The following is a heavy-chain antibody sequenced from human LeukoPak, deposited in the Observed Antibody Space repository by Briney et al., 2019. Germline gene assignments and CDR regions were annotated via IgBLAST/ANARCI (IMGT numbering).Heavy chain of an antibody. CDR1: GFTFSSYS. Sequence: PGGSLRLSCAASGFTFSSYSMNWVRQAPRKGLEWVSSISSSSSYIYYADSVKGRFTISRDNAKNSLYLQMNSLRAEDTAVYYGARKYCSSTSCHGGAFDIWGQGTMVTVSS. V-gene: IGHV3-21*01. J-gene: IGHJ3*02. D-gene: IGHD2-2*01. CDR3: ARKYCSSTSCHGGAFDI. CDR2: ISSSSSYI.